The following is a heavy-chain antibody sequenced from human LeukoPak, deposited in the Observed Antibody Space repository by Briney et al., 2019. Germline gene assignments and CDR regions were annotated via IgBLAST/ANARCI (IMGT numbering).Heavy chain of an antibody. J-gene: IGHJ4*02. CDR2: IYSAGST. Sequence: TGGSLRLSCAASGFTFSTNYMSWVRQAPGKGLEWVSVIYSAGSTYYADSVKGRFTISRDNSKNTLYLQMNSLRAEDTAVYYCAKATRSQGYCTNGVCYTLDYWGQGTLVTVSS. V-gene: IGHV3-53*05. CDR1: GFTFSTNY. CDR3: AKATRSQGYCTNGVCYTLDY. D-gene: IGHD2-8*01.